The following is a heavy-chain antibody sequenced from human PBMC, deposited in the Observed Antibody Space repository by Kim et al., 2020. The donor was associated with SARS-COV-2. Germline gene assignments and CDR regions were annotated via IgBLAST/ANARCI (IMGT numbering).Heavy chain of an antibody. CDR2: IIPILGIA. Sequence: SVKVSCKASGGTFSSYTISWVRQAPGQGLEWMGRIIPILGIANYAQKFQGRVTITADKSTSTAYMELSSLRSEDTAVYYCAWGPGAVRRDGYNSAFDIWGQGTMVTVSS. D-gene: IGHD5-12*01. V-gene: IGHV1-69*02. J-gene: IGHJ3*02. CDR1: GGTFSSYT. CDR3: AWGPGAVRRDGYNSAFDI.